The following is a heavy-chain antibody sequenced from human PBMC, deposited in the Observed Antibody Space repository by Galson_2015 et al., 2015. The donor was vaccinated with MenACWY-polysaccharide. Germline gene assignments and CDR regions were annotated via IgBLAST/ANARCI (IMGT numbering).Heavy chain of an antibody. J-gene: IGHJ4*02. V-gene: IGHV3-74*01. CDR2: IKSDGSST. Sequence: SLRLSCAASGFTFSTYWMHWVRQAPGKGLVWVSRIKSDGSSTNYADSVKGRFTISRDNAKNTLYLQMNSLRAEDTALYYCARGSSAYDWGQGTLVSVSA. CDR1: GFTFSTYW. D-gene: IGHD5-12*01. CDR3: ARGSSAYD.